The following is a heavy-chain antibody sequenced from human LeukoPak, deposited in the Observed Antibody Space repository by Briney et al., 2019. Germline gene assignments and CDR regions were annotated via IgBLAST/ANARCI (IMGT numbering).Heavy chain of an antibody. CDR1: GYTFTAYY. CDR3: TRFEDYGGKRDVFDI. D-gene: IGHD4-23*01. Sequence: GASVKVSCKASGYTFTAYYINWVRQAPGQGLEWMGWINPHSGGAVYAQGFEGRVTMTRDTSISSAYMELNNLRSDDTVFYYCTRFEDYGGKRDVFDIWGQGTMVAVSS. V-gene: IGHV1-2*02. J-gene: IGHJ3*02. CDR2: INPHSGGA.